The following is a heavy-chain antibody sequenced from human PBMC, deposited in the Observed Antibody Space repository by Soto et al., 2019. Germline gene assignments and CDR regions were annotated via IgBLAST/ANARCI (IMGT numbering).Heavy chain of an antibody. J-gene: IGHJ4*02. V-gene: IGHV3-33*01. CDR2: IWYVGSNK. Sequence: GGSLRLSCAASGFTFSSYGMHWVRQAPGKGLEWVAVIWYVGSNKYYADSVKGRFTISRDNSKNTLYLQMNSLRAEDTAVYYCARDRGPYSSGWYGPAYYFDYWGQGTLVTVSS. CDR1: GFTFSSYG. D-gene: IGHD6-19*01. CDR3: ARDRGPYSSGWYGPAYYFDY.